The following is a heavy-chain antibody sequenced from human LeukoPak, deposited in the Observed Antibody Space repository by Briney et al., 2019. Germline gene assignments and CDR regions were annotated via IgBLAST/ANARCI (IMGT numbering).Heavy chain of an antibody. CDR2: AYYRSKWYI. V-gene: IGHV6-1*01. CDR1: GDSVSSNSSA. Sequence: SQTLSLTCAISGDSVSSNSSAWSWIRLSPSRGLEWLGRAYYRSKWYITYAVSVKGRITINPDTSKNQFSLHLNSVTPEDTAMYYCARNYRPDFDFWGQGTLVTVSS. J-gene: IGHJ4*02. CDR3: ARNYRPDFDF. D-gene: IGHD1-7*01.